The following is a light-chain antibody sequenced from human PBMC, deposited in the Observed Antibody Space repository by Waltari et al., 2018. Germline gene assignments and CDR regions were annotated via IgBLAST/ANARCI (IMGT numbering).Light chain of an antibody. CDR2: GAS. CDR3: QQYGSSRPT. Sequence: EIVLTQSPGTLSLSPGERATLSCRASQSVSSSYLAWYQQKPGQAPRLLIYGASSRATGIPDRFSGRDSGTDFTLTISRLEPEDFAVYYCQQYGSSRPTFGQGTRVEIK. V-gene: IGKV3-20*01. CDR1: QSVSSSY. J-gene: IGKJ1*01.